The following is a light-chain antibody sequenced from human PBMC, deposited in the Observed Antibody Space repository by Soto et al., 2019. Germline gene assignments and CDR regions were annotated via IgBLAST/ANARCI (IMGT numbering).Light chain of an antibody. CDR2: GAS. Sequence: EIVMTQSPATLSVSPGERATLSCRASQSVSSNLAWYQQKPGQAPRLLIYGASTRATGIPARFSGSGSGTDFTLTISSLQSEDFAVYYCQQYNNSPYTFGHGTKVDIK. V-gene: IGKV3-15*01. CDR1: QSVSSN. CDR3: QQYNNSPYT. J-gene: IGKJ3*01.